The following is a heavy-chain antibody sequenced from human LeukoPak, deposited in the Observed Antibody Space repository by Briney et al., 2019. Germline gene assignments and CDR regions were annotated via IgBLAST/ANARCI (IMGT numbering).Heavy chain of an antibody. CDR2: IYYSGST. CDR3: AREARDGYNPAYSD. J-gene: IGHJ4*02. Sequence: PSETLSLTCTVSGGSISSYYWSWIRQPPGKGLEWIGYIYYSGSTNYNPSLKSRVTISVDKSKNQFFLKLSSVTAADTAVYYCAREARDGYNPAYSDWGQGTLVTVSS. V-gene: IGHV4-59*01. CDR1: GGSISSYY. D-gene: IGHD5-24*01.